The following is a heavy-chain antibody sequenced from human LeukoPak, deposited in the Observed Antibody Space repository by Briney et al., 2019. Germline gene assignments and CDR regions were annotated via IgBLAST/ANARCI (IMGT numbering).Heavy chain of an antibody. D-gene: IGHD3/OR15-3a*01. Sequence: SETLSLTCTVSGDSIRSYYWSWIRQPPGKGLEWIGSIYYSGNTYYKASLKSQVSISIDTSKNKCSLRLTSVTAADTAVYYCARQTGSGLFILPGGQGTLVTVSS. V-gene: IGHV4-59*04. CDR2: IYYSGNT. J-gene: IGHJ4*02. CDR3: ARQTGSGLFILP. CDR1: GDSIRSYY.